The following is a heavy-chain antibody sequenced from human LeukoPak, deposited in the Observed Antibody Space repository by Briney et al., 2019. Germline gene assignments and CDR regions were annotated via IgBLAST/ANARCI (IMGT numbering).Heavy chain of an antibody. J-gene: IGHJ6*02. CDR2: INHSGRT. V-gene: IGHV4-34*01. Sequence: PSETLSLTCAVYGGSFSGYYWSWNRQPPGKGLEWIGEINHSGRTNYNPSLKSRVTISVDTSKNQFSLKLSSVTAADTAVYYCARVSQWLVSRGMDVWGQGTTVTVSS. CDR1: GGSFSGYY. CDR3: ARVSQWLVSRGMDV. D-gene: IGHD6-19*01.